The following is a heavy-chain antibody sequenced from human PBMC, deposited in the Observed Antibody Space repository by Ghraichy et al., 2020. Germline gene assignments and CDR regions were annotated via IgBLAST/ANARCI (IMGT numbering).Heavy chain of an antibody. D-gene: IGHD3-22*01. CDR3: AKDPNYYDSSGYYYSYYGMDV. CDR1: GFTFSSYA. J-gene: IGHJ6*02. Sequence: GGSLRLSCAASGFTFSSYAMSWVRQAPGKGLEWVSAICGSGGSTYYADSVKGRFTISRDNSKNTLYLQMNSLRAEDTAVYYCAKDPNYYDSSGYYYSYYGMDVWGQGTTVTVSS. CDR2: ICGSGGST. V-gene: IGHV3-23*01.